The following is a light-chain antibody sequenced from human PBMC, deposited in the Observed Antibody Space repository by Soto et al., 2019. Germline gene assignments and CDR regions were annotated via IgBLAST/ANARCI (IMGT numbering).Light chain of an antibody. Sequence: QSVLTQPPSVSGAPGQRVTISCTGSSSNIGAGYDVHWYQQLQRTAPKLLIYGNSNRPSGVPDRFSGSKSGTSASLAITGIQAEDEADYYCQSYDSSLSVVFGGGTKLTVL. CDR1: SSNIGAGYD. CDR2: GNS. V-gene: IGLV1-40*01. J-gene: IGLJ2*01. CDR3: QSYDSSLSVV.